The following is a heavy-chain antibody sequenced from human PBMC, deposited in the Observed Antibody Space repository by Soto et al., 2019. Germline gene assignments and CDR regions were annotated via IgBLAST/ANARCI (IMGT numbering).Heavy chain of an antibody. V-gene: IGHV4-31*03. D-gene: IGHD6-13*01. CDR1: SGSISSGGYY. Sequence: PSETLSLTCTVSSGSISSGGYYWSWIRQHPGKGLEWIGYIYYSGSTYYNPSLKSRVTISVDTSKNQFSLKLSSVTAADTAVYYCARDPAAGTWEGYFDYWGQGTLVTVSS. J-gene: IGHJ4*02. CDR2: IYYSGST. CDR3: ARDPAAGTWEGYFDY.